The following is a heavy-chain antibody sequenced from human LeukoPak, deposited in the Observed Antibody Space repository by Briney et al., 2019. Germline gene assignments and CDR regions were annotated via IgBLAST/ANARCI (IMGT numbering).Heavy chain of an antibody. J-gene: IGHJ4*02. V-gene: IGHV1-46*01. Sequence: ASVKVSCKASGYTFTSNYIHWVRQAPGQGLEWMGMIYPRDGSTSYAQKFQGRVTVTRDTSTSTVHMELSGLRSEDTSVYYCARDQEGFDYWGQGTLVTVSS. CDR2: IYPRDGST. CDR3: ARDQEGFDY. CDR1: GYTFTSNY.